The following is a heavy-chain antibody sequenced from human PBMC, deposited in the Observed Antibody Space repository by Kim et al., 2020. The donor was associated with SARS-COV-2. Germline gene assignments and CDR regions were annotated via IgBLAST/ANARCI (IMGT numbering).Heavy chain of an antibody. V-gene: IGHV1-69*13. CDR3: ARDWGVSYYGSGSHQFDYYYYYGMDV. CDR2: IIPIFGTA. J-gene: IGHJ6*02. Sequence: SVKVSCKASGGTFSSYAISWVRQAPGQGLEWMGGIIPIFGTANYAQKFQGRVTITADESTSTAYMELSSLRSEDTAVYYCARDWGVSYYGSGSHQFDYYYYYGMDVWGQGTTVTVSS. CDR1: GGTFSSYA. D-gene: IGHD3-10*01.